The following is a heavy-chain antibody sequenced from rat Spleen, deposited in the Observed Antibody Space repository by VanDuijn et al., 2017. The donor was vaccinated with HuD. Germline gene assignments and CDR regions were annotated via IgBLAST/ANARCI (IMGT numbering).Heavy chain of an antibody. Sequence: EVQLVESGGGLVQPGRSMKVSCAASGFTFSDYYMAWVRQAPKKGLEWVASISHEGYSPYYGDSVKGRFTISRDNAKTTLYLQMNSLRSEDTATYYCTRRYPLTGYWYFDFWGPGTMVTVSS. J-gene: IGHJ1*01. V-gene: IGHV5-22*01. CDR3: TRRYPLTGYWYFDF. CDR2: ISHEGYSP. CDR1: GFTFSDYY. D-gene: IGHD3-8*01.